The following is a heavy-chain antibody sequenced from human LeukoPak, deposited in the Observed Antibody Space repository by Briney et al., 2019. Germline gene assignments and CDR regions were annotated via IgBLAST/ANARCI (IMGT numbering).Heavy chain of an antibody. CDR1: GFPRRTARMG. V-gene: IGHV2-26*01. CDR2: IFSNDEK. J-gene: IGHJ6*04. Sequence: KGSGPTLVNPTKTLTLTCTVSGFPRRTARMGVSWIRQPPGKALEWLAHIFSNDEKSYSTSLKSRLTISKDTSKSQVVLTMTNMDPVDTATYYCARMEWDIVVVPAVNFYGMDVWGKGTTVTVSS. CDR3: ARMEWDIVVVPAVNFYGMDV. D-gene: IGHD2-2*01.